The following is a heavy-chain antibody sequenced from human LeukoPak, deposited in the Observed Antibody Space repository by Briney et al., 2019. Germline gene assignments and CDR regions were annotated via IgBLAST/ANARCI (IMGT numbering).Heavy chain of an antibody. Sequence: PGGSLTLSCAASGFTFSSYSMNWVRQAPGKGLEWVSSISSSSSYIYYADAVKGRFTISRDNAKNSLYLQMNSLRGEDTAVYYCARDGSSPFSHWGQGTLVTVPS. CDR1: GFTFSSYS. V-gene: IGHV3-21*01. D-gene: IGHD1-26*01. CDR2: ISSSSSYI. J-gene: IGHJ4*02. CDR3: ARDGSSPFSH.